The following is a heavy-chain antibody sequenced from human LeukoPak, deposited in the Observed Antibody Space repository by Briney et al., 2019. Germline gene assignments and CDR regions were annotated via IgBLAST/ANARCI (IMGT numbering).Heavy chain of an antibody. J-gene: IGHJ4*02. CDR1: GGSISSGDYS. Sequence: SQTLSLTCTVPGGSISSGDYSWSWIRQPPGKGLEWIGYIYYSGSTYYNPSLKSRVTISVDTSKNQSSLKLSSVTAADTAVYYCASKLYYYDSSGYYYLFDYWGQGTLVTVSS. CDR2: IYYSGST. CDR3: ASKLYYYDSSGYYYLFDY. D-gene: IGHD3-22*01. V-gene: IGHV4-30-4*01.